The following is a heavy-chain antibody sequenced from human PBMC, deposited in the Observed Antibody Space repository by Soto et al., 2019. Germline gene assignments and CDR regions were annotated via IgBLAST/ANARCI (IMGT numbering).Heavy chain of an antibody. CDR1: AFTVSSNY. J-gene: IGHJ4*02. Sequence: EVQVVESGGDWVQPGGSLRLSCAASAFTVSSNYMTWVRQAPGKGLEWVAVIYTSGNTDYADSVKGRFTISRDNSKNAVSLQMNSLRTEDTAVYYCARGRATAISFVFDYWGQGTLVTVSS. CDR2: IYTSGNT. D-gene: IGHD5-18*01. V-gene: IGHV3-66*01. CDR3: ARGRATAISFVFDY.